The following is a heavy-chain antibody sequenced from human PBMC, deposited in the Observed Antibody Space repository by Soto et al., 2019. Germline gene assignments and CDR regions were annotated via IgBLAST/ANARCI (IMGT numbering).Heavy chain of an antibody. CDR1: GFTFSSYD. CDR2: IGTAGDT. D-gene: IGHD1-26*01. J-gene: IGHJ6*02. V-gene: IGHV3-13*01. CDR3: ARDRGGIVGATDYDDYGMDV. Sequence: EVQLVESGGGLVQPGGSLRLSCAASGFTFSSYDMHWVRQATGKGLEWVSAIGTAGDTYYPGSAKGRFAISSENAKNSLYLQMNSLGAEDTAVYYCARDRGGIVGATDYDDYGMDVLGQGATVTVSS.